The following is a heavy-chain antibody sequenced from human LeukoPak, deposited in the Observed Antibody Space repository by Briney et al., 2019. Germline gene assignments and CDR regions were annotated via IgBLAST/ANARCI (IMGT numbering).Heavy chain of an antibody. V-gene: IGHV4-39*01. CDR3: AAFLPRYCSSTSCQPLSYYYGMDV. CDR2: IYYSGST. CDR1: GGSISSSSYY. D-gene: IGHD2-2*01. J-gene: IGHJ6*02. Sequence: RSETLSLTCTVSGGSISSSSYYWGWIRQPPGKGLEWIGSIYYSGSTYYNPSLKSRVTISVDTSKNQFSLKLSSVTAADTAVYYCAAFLPRYCSSTSCQPLSYYYGMDVWGQGTTVTVSS.